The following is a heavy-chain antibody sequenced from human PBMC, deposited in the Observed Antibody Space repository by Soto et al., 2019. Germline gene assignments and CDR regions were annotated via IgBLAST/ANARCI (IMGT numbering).Heavy chain of an antibody. Sequence: QLQLQESGPGLVKPSETLSLTCTVSGGSITSSNYYWGWIRQPPGKGLEWIGDIHYSGSAYYSPSLKSPVTISIDPSTTQFPLKVATVTAADTAVYYCARLKYWQQLVYSFALWGHGTMVTVSS. V-gene: IGHV4-39*01. J-gene: IGHJ3*01. CDR1: GGSITSSNYY. CDR3: ARLKYWQQLVYSFAL. CDR2: IHYSGSA. D-gene: IGHD6-13*01.